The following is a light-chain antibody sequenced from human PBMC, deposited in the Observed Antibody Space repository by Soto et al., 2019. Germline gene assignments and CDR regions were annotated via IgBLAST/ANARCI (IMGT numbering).Light chain of an antibody. CDR3: SSYAGIPPVV. CDR1: SSDVGGYNY. J-gene: IGLJ2*01. Sequence: QSVLTQPPSASGSPGQSVTISCTGTSSDVGGYNYVSWYQQYPGKAPKLMIYEVSKRPSGVPDRFSGSKSGNTASLTVSGLQAEDEADYYCSSYAGIPPVVFGGGTKLTVL. V-gene: IGLV2-8*01. CDR2: EVS.